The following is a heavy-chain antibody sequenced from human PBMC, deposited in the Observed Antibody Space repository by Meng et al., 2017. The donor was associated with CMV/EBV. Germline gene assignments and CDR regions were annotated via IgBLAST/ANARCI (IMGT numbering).Heavy chain of an antibody. J-gene: IGHJ4*02. CDR3: ARERGFVVVVPAANGPFDY. CDR2: IYHSGST. Sequence: SETLSLTCTVSGYSISSGYYWGWIRQPPGKGLEWLGSIYHSGSTYYNPSLKSRVTISVDTSKNQFSLKLSSVAAADTAVYYCARERGFVVVVPAANGPFDYWGQGTLVTVSS. D-gene: IGHD2-2*01. V-gene: IGHV4-38-2*02. CDR1: GYSISSGYY.